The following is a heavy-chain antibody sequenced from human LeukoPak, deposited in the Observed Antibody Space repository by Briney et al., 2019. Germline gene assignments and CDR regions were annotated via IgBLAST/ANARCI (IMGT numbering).Heavy chain of an antibody. Sequence: ASVKVSCKASGYTFTSYGISWVRQAPGQGLEWMGWISAYNGNTNYAQKFQGRVTMTTDTSTNTAYVELRSLRSDDTAVYYCARTYSSYFSSSEFDYWGQGTLVTVSS. D-gene: IGHD6-13*01. J-gene: IGHJ4*02. CDR3: ARTYSSYFSSSEFDY. V-gene: IGHV1-18*01. CDR1: GYTFTSYG. CDR2: ISAYNGNT.